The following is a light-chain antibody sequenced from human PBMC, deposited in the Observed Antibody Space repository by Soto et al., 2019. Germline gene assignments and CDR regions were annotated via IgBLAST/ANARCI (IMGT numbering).Light chain of an antibody. CDR2: AAS. J-gene: IGKJ5*01. Sequence: DIQLTQSPSFLSASVGDRVTVTCRASQGINSHLAWYQEKPGKAPKLLIYAASSLQSGVPSRFSGSGSGTDFTLTISSLQPEYVAIYYCQKYNSGLITFGQGTRLEIK. CDR3: QKYNSGLIT. CDR1: QGINSH. V-gene: IGKV1-9*01.